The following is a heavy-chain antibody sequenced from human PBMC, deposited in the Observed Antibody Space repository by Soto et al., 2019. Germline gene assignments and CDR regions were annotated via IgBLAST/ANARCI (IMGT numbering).Heavy chain of an antibody. CDR1: GFTFSSFS. J-gene: IGHJ4*02. CDR2: ISGGSVNI. CDR3: AKDEFGAAAKY. V-gene: IGHV3-23*01. D-gene: IGHD2-2*01. Sequence: EVQLLESGGDLVQPGGSLRLSCAASGFTFSSFSMHGIRQTPGSGLEWVSTISGGSVNIEYADSVKGRFTISRDNSRNTLYLQMTRLRVEDTATYYCAKDEFGAAAKYWGQGALVSVSS.